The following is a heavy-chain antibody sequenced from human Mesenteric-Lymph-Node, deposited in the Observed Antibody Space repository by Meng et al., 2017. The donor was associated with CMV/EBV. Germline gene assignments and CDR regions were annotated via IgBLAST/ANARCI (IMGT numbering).Heavy chain of an antibody. D-gene: IGHD4-11*01. V-gene: IGHV3-23*01. Sequence: GGSLRLSCAASGFTFNSYAMNWVRQAPGKGLQWVSGISGSGGLTYYADSVKGRFTISRDNSRNTVYLQMNSLRAEDTAVYYCAKDRWTTVTTGQDYWGQGTLVTVSS. CDR2: ISGSGGLT. CDR3: AKDRWTTVTTGQDY. CDR1: GFTFNSYA. J-gene: IGHJ4*02.